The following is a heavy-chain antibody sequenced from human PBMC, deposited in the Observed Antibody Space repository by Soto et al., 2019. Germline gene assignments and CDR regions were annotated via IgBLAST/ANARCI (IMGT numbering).Heavy chain of an antibody. Sequence: GSLRLSCAASGFTFSSYAMSWVRQAPGKGLEWVSAISGSGGSTYYADSVKGRFTISRDNSKNTLYLQMNSLRAEDTAVYYCAKDRVIAALWKDYYYYMDVWGKGTTVTVSS. CDR1: GFTFSSYA. D-gene: IGHD6-6*01. V-gene: IGHV3-23*01. CDR2: ISGSGGST. CDR3: AKDRVIAALWKDYYYYMDV. J-gene: IGHJ6*03.